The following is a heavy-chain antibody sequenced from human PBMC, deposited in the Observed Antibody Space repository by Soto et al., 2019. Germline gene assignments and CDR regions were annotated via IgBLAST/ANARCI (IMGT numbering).Heavy chain of an antibody. CDR1: GGTFSSYA. CDR3: ARGGTFLELPGSSWFDP. J-gene: IGHJ5*02. Sequence: QVQLVQSGAEVKKPGSSVKVSCKASGGTFSSYAISWVRQAPGQGLEWMGGIIPIFGTANYAQKFQGRVTITADESTSTAYMEMSSMRSEDTAVYYCARGGTFLELPGSSWFDPWGQGTLVTVSS. CDR2: IIPIFGTA. V-gene: IGHV1-69*01. D-gene: IGHD1-7*01.